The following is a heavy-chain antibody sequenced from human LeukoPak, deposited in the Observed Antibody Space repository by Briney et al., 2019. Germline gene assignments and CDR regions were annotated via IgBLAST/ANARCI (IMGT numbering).Heavy chain of an antibody. CDR1: GGSISSSSYY. CDR2: IYYSGST. D-gene: IGHD1-26*01. Sequence: SETLSLTCTVSGGSISSSSYYWGWIRQPPGKGLGWIGSIYYSGSTYYNPSLKSRVTISVDTSKNQFSLKLSSVTAADTAVYYCATRTYSGSYHGYYYGMDVWGQGTTVTVSS. J-gene: IGHJ6*02. V-gene: IGHV4-39*01. CDR3: ATRTYSGSYHGYYYGMDV.